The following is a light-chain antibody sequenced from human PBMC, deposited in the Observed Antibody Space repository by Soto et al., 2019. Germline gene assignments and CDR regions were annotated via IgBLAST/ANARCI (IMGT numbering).Light chain of an antibody. V-gene: IGKV3-20*01. CDR2: GAS. J-gene: IGKJ5*01. Sequence: EIVLTQSPGTLSLSPGERATLSCRASPSVSSSYLAWYQQKPGQAPRLLIYGASSRATGIPDRFSGSGSGTDFTLTISRLEPEDFAVYYCQQYGSSPHFGQGTRLEI. CDR1: PSVSSSY. CDR3: QQYGSSPH.